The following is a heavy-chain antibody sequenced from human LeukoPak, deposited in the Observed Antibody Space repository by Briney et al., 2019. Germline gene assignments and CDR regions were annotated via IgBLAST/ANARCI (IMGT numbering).Heavy chain of an antibody. CDR2: IKSKTDGGTT. CDR1: GFTFSNAW. J-gene: IGHJ4*02. D-gene: IGHD2-15*01. Sequence: GGSLRRSCAASGFTFSNAWMTWVRQAPGKGLEWVGRIKSKTDGGTTDYAAPVKGRFTISRDDSKNTLYMQMNSLKTEDTAVYYCTTEGGWSFYFDYWGQGTLVTVSS. CDR3: TTEGGWSFYFDY. V-gene: IGHV3-15*01.